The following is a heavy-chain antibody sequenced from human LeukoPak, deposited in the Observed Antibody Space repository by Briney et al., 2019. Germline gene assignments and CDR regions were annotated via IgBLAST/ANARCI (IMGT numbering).Heavy chain of an antibody. CDR1: GGSFSGYY. Sequence: SETLSLTCAVYGGSFSGYYWSWIRQHPGKGLEWIGYIYYSGSTYYNPSLKSRVTISVDTSKNQFSLKLSSVTAADTAVYYCARGSWLHAFDIWGQGTMVTVSS. J-gene: IGHJ3*02. D-gene: IGHD5-12*01. CDR3: ARGSWLHAFDI. CDR2: IYYSGST. V-gene: IGHV4-34*01.